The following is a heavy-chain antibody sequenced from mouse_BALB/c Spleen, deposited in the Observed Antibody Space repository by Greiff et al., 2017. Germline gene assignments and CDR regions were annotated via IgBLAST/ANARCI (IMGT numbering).Heavy chain of an antibody. Sequence: EVQLQESGPELVKPGASVKISCKASGYTFTDYNMHWVKQSHGKSLEWIGYIYPYNGGTGYNQKFKSKATLTVDNSSSTAYMELRSLTSEDSAVYYCALTTATLFAYWGQGTLVTVSA. V-gene: IGHV1S29*02. J-gene: IGHJ3*01. CDR2: IYPYNGGT. CDR1: GYTFTDYN. D-gene: IGHD1-2*01. CDR3: ALTTATLFAY.